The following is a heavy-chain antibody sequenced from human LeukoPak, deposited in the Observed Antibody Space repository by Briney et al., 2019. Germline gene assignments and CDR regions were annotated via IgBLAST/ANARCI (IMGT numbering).Heavy chain of an antibody. CDR1: GYTFSSHG. CDR2: INTYNGNT. CDR3: ARRDNDAFDI. D-gene: IGHD2-15*01. J-gene: IGHJ3*02. Sequence: ASVKVSCKASGYTFSSHGISWVRQAPRQGLEWMGWINTYNGNTNYAQKLRDRVTMTTDTSTSTVYMELRSLISDDTAVYYCARRDNDAFDIWGQGTMVTVSS. V-gene: IGHV1-18*01.